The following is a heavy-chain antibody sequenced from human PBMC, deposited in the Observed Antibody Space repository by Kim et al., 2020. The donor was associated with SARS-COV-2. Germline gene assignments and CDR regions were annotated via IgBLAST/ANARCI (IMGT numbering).Heavy chain of an antibody. CDR3: ARDCGYSGRSPAFDI. D-gene: IGHD5-12*01. Sequence: GGSVRLSCAASGFTFSSYSMNWVRQAPGKGLEWVSSISSSSSYIYYADSVKGRFTISRDNAKNSLYLQMNSLRAEDTAVYYCARDCGYSGRSPAFDIWGQGTMVTVSS. V-gene: IGHV3-21*01. CDR1: GFTFSSYS. J-gene: IGHJ3*02. CDR2: ISSSSSYI.